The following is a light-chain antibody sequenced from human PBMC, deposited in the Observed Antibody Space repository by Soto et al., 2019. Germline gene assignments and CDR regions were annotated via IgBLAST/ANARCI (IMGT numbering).Light chain of an antibody. CDR1: QIVSSY. CDR3: QQRSNWPPTWT. J-gene: IGKJ1*01. CDR2: DAS. Sequence: EIVLTQSPATLSLSPGERATLSCRASQIVSSYLAWYQQKPGQAPRLLIYDASNRATGIPARFSGSGSGTDFTLTISSLEPEDFAVYYCQQRSNWPPTWTFGQGTKV. V-gene: IGKV3-11*01.